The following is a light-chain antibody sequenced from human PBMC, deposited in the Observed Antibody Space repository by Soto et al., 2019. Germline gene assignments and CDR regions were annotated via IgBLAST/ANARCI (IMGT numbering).Light chain of an antibody. CDR2: DAS. J-gene: IGKJ3*01. CDR1: QSVSSY. Sequence: EIVLTQSPATLSLSPGERATLSCGASQSVSSYLAWYQQKPGQAPRLLIYDASNRAAGIPARFSGSGSGADFTLTISSLEPEDFAVYYCHQRSDWPLTFGPGTKVDIK. V-gene: IGKV3-11*01. CDR3: HQRSDWPLT.